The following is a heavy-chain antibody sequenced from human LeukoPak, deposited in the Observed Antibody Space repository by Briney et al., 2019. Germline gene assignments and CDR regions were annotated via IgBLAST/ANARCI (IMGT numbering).Heavy chain of an antibody. D-gene: IGHD3-10*01. CDR3: ARQESSYGSGSYFDY. J-gene: IGHJ4*02. CDR1: GGSISTYY. V-gene: IGHV4-59*08. Sequence: ASETLALTCTVSGGSISTYYWTWIRQPPGKGLEWIGSISYSGSTNNSPSLEGRVTISVDTSKNQFSLKLSSVTAADTAVYFCARQESSYGSGSYFDYWGQGILVTVSS. CDR2: ISYSGST.